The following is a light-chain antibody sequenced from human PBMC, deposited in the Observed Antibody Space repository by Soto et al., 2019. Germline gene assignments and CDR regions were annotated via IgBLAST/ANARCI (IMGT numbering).Light chain of an antibody. CDR3: RSYTTTNTSV. Sequence: QSPLTQPASVSGSPGQSITISCTGTIRDVGRSNRISWYQQHPGKAPKLILHDVNSRPSGISSRFSGSTSGNTASLTISGLQAEDEADYYCRSYTTTNTSVFGTGTKVTVL. J-gene: IGLJ1*01. CDR2: DVN. V-gene: IGLV2-14*01. CDR1: IRDVGRSNR.